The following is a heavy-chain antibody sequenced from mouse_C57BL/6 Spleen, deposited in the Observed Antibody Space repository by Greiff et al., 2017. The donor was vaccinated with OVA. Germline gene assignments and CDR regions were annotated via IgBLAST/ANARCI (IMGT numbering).Heavy chain of an antibody. CDR1: GYTFTSYW. V-gene: IGHV1-59*01. CDR2: IDPSDSYT. D-gene: IGHD1-1*01. J-gene: IGHJ2*01. CDR3: ARKGYYGSSNYFDY. Sequence: QVQLQQPGAELVRPGPSVKLSCKASGYTFTSYWMHWVKQRPGQGLEWIGVIDPSDSYTNYNQKFKGKATLTVDTSSSTAYMQLSSLTSEDSAVYYCARKGYYGSSNYFDYWGQGTTLTVSS.